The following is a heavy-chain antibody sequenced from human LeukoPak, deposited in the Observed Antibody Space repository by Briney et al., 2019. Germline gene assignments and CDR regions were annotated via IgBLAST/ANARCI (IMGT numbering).Heavy chain of an antibody. CDR1: GFTFSDYY. J-gene: IGHJ4*02. CDR3: ARVNRVTAIQELDY. V-gene: IGHV3-11*01. Sequence: GGSLRLSCAASGFTFSDYYMTWIRQAPGKGLEWVSCISSSGSTIFYADSVRGRFTISRDNAKSSLFLQMNSLRAEDTAVYYCARVNRVTAIQELDYWGQGTLVTVSS. CDR2: ISSSGSTI. D-gene: IGHD2-21*02.